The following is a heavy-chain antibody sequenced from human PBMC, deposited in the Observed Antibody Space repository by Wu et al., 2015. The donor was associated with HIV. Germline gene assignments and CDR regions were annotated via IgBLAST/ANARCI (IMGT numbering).Heavy chain of an antibody. Sequence: QVQLVQSGAEVKKPGASVKVSCKASGYTFTSYYMHWVRQAPGQGLEWMGIINPSGGSTNYAQKLQGRVTMTTDTSTSTAYMELRSLRSDDTAVYYCARGGGVVPAANYYYYYMDVWGKGTTVTVSS. CDR2: INPSGGST. J-gene: IGHJ6*03. CDR1: GYTFTSYY. CDR3: ARGGGVVPAANYYYYYMDV. V-gene: IGHV1-46*01. D-gene: IGHD2-2*01.